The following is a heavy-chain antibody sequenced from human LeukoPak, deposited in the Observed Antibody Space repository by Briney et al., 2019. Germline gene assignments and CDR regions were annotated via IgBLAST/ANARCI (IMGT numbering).Heavy chain of an antibody. D-gene: IGHD3-9*01. CDR3: ARHRRHYDILTGYYAGHFDI. J-gene: IGHJ3*02. Sequence: PSETLSLTCSVSGGSISSTTYYWGWVRQPPGKGLEWIGSMSFIGSTYYNPSLKSRVTISVHMSENHFSLKLSSVTAADTAVYYCARHRRHYDILTGYYAGHFDIWGQGTMVTVSS. CDR1: GGSISSTTYY. V-gene: IGHV4-39*01. CDR2: MSFIGST.